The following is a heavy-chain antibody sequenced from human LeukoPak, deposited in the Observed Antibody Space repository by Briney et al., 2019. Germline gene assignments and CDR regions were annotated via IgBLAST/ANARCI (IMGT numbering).Heavy chain of an antibody. CDR2: INPNSGGT. CDR3: ARDPSGSYYSANAFDI. Sequence: ASLKVSCKASGYTFTGYYMHWVRQAPGQGLEWMGWINPNSGGTNYAQKFQGRVTMTRDTSITTAYMELRSLRSDDTAVYYCARDPSGSYYSANAFDIWGQGTMVTVSS. CDR1: GYTFTGYY. D-gene: IGHD1-26*01. V-gene: IGHV1-2*02. J-gene: IGHJ3*02.